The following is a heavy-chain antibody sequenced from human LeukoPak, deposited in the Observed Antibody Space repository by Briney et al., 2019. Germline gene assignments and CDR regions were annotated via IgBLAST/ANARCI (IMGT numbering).Heavy chain of an antibody. D-gene: IGHD3-3*01. CDR1: GGSISSGDYY. CDR2: IYYSGST. CDR3: ARVGLEGPLDY. Sequence: SETLSLTCTVSGGSISSGDYYWSWIRQPPGKGLEWIGYIYYSGSTYYNPSLKSRVTISVDTSKNQFSLKLSSVTAADTAVYYCARVGLEGPLDYWGQGTLVTASS. V-gene: IGHV4-30-4*01. J-gene: IGHJ4*02.